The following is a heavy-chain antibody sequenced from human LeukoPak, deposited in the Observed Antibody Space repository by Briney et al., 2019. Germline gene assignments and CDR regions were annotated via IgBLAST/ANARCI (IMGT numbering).Heavy chain of an antibody. CDR1: GFTFSSYA. CDR3: AKDRAQQLVLDF. CDR2: IIGSGSST. Sequence: GGSLRLSCAASGFTFSSYAMSWVRQAPGKGLEWVSAIIGSGSSTYYADSVKGRFTISRDNSKNTLFLQMSSLRAEGTAVYYCAKDRAQQLVLDFWGQGTLVTVSS. V-gene: IGHV3-23*01. D-gene: IGHD6-13*01. J-gene: IGHJ4*02.